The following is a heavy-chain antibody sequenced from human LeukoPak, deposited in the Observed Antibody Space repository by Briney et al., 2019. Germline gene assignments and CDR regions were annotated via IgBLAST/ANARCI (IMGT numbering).Heavy chain of an antibody. CDR3: ASGGNSVFRFDP. CDR1: GFIFSSHH. D-gene: IGHD4-23*01. V-gene: IGHV3-21*04. Sequence: GGSLRLSCAASGFIFSSHHMHWVRQPPGKGLEWVSSISYDDSFIYYGNSMKGRFTISRDNANNLLYLQMNSLRAEDTAVYYCASGGNSVFRFDPWGQGTLVTVSS. CDR2: ISYDDSFI. J-gene: IGHJ5*02.